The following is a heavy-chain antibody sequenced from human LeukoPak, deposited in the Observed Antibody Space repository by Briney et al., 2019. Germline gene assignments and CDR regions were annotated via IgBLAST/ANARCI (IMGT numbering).Heavy chain of an antibody. D-gene: IGHD3-3*01. V-gene: IGHV1-3*03. CDR3: ARARYETRIWPKSRYDYYHYMDV. J-gene: IGHJ6*03. CDR1: GYTFTSYT. Sequence: ASVKVSCNASGYTFTSYTIHWGRQAPGQRLEVMGWINAGNGNTKYSQEFQDRVTITRDTSASTAYMELSSQRSEDMAVYYCARARYETRIWPKSRYDYYHYMDVWGKGTTVIIFS. CDR2: INAGNGNT.